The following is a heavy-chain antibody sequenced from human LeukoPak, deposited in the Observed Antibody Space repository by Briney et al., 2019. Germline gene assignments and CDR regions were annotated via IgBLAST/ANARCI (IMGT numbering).Heavy chain of an antibody. CDR3: AKGILRRDPYYYAMDV. Sequence: SETLSLTCAVYGGSFSGYYWSWIRQPPGKGLEWIGEINHSGSTNYNPSLKSRVTISVDTSKNQFSLKLSSVTAADTAVYYCAKGILRRDPYYYAMDVWGQGTTVTVFS. CDR1: GGSFSGYY. CDR2: INHSGST. V-gene: IGHV4-34*01. J-gene: IGHJ6*02. D-gene: IGHD3-10*01.